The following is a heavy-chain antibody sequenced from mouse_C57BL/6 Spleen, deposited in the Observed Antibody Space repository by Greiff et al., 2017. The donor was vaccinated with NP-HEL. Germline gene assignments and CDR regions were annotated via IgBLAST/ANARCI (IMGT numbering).Heavy chain of an antibody. Sequence: QVQLKQPGAELVKPGASVKLSCKASGYTFTSYWMHWVKQRPGRGLEWIGRIDPNSGGTKYNEKFKSKATLTVDKPSSTAYMQLSSLTSEDSAVYYCARGWPNLLLRYFDVWGTGTTVTVSS. V-gene: IGHV1-72*01. CDR3: ARGWPNLLLRYFDV. D-gene: IGHD1-1*01. CDR2: IDPNSGGT. J-gene: IGHJ1*03. CDR1: GYTFTSYW.